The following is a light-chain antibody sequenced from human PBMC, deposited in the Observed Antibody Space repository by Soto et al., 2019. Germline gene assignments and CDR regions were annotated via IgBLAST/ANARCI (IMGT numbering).Light chain of an antibody. CDR1: QSISSY. V-gene: IGKV1-5*03. CDR3: QHYNSYSEE. CDR2: KAS. Sequence: VGESSSRTSPASQSISSYLNWYQQKPGKAPKLLIYKASTLKSGVPSRFSGSGSGTEFTLTISRLQPDDSATYYFQHYNSYSEEFAQGTKVDIK. J-gene: IGKJ1*01.